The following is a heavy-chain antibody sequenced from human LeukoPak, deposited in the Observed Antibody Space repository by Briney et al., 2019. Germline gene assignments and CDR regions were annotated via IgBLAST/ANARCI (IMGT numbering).Heavy chain of an antibody. CDR2: IKQDGSEK. D-gene: IGHD3-3*01. Sequence: PGGSLRLSCAASGFTFSSYWMSWVRQAPGEGLEWVANIKQDGSEKYYVDSVKGRFTISRDNAKNSLYLQMNSLRAEDTAVYYCAREFWSGYYTSYYFDYWGQGTLVTVSS. J-gene: IGHJ4*02. CDR1: GFTFSSYW. CDR3: AREFWSGYYTSYYFDY. V-gene: IGHV3-7*01.